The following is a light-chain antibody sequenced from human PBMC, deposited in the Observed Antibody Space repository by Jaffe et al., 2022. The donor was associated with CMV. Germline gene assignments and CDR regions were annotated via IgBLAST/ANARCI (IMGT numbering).Light chain of an antibody. V-gene: IGLV3-1*01. J-gene: IGLJ2*01. Sequence: SYDLTQPPSVSVSPGQTASITCSGDKLGDKYACWYQQKPGQSPVLVIYQDTKRPSGIPERFSGSNSGNTATLTISGTQAVDEADYYCQAWDSSTVVIGGGTKLTVV. CDR2: QDT. CDR3: QAWDSSTVV. CDR1: KLGDKY.